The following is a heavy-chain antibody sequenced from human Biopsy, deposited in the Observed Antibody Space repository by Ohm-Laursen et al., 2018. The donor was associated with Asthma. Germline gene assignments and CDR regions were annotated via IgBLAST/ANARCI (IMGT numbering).Heavy chain of an antibody. CDR1: GGTFSNFA. V-gene: IGHV1-69*01. CDR3: ARCQVGYSSGWSLLLKKIYYSGMGV. CDR2: IMTVFGTT. J-gene: IGHJ6*02. Sequence: SSVKVSCKAPGGTFSNFAISWVRQAPGQGLEWLGGIMTVFGTTNYAQKFQGRVTITADESTSTAYMEVISLRSEDTAIYYCARCQVGYSSGWSLLLKKIYYSGMGVWGQGTAVTVSS. D-gene: IGHD6-19*01.